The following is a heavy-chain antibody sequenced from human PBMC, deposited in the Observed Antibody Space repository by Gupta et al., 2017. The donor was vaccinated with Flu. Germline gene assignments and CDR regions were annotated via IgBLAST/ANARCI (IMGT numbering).Heavy chain of an antibody. Sequence: QVQLQQWGPVLLKPSETLSRTCAVYGGSFSGYYWSWIRQPPGKGLEWIGEINHSGSKTYNPALMSRVSISVEKTKNKGALQLRSVPAGEKAVYYCARAPNDDDHDGSFDYWGQGTLVTVSS. J-gene: IGHJ4*02. CDR3: ARAPNDDDHDGSFDY. V-gene: IGHV4-34*01. CDR2: INHSGSK. D-gene: IGHD1-26*01. CDR1: GGSFSGYY.